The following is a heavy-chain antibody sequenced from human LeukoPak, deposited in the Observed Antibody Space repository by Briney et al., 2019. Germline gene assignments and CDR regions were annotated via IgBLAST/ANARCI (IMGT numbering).Heavy chain of an antibody. D-gene: IGHD3-16*02. CDR1: GGSFSGYY. Sequence: PSETLSLTCAVYGGSFSGYYWSWIRQPPGKGLEWIGEINHSGSTNYNPSLKSRVTISVDTSKNQSSLTVSSVTAADTAVYYCARHSLKLVDADFDFWGQGTLVTVSS. CDR2: INHSGST. CDR3: ARHSLKLVDADFDF. V-gene: IGHV4-34*01. J-gene: IGHJ4*02.